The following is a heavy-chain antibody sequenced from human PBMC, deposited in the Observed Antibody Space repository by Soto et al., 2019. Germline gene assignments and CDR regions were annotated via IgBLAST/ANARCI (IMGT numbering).Heavy chain of an antibody. J-gene: IGHJ6*02. CDR2: IIPILTTP. CDR1: GGTFSIYG. CDR3: ATSVGIAPTGEDGMDV. D-gene: IGHD2-8*02. V-gene: IGHV1-69*13. Sequence: PVKVSRKGSGGTFSIYGFSWVGQAPGQGPEWIGGIIPILTTPNYAQKFQGRVTIVADESTTTVYMELSSLKFEDTAVYYCATSVGIAPTGEDGMDVWGQGTSVTVSS.